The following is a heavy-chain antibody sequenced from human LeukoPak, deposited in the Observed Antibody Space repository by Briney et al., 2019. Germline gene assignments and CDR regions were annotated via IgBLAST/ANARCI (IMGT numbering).Heavy chain of an antibody. D-gene: IGHD1-26*01. CDR3: AKDLAPIVGATLYYYGMDV. CDR1: GLTFSNYV. CDR2: ASYDGYTK. J-gene: IGHJ6*02. V-gene: IGHV3-30*18. Sequence: GRSLRLSCVASGLTFSNYVMHWVRQAPGKGLEWVATASYDGYTKHYVDSVEGRFTISRDNSKNTLYLQMNSLRAEDTAVYYCAKDLAPIVGATLYYYGMDVWGQGTTVTVSS.